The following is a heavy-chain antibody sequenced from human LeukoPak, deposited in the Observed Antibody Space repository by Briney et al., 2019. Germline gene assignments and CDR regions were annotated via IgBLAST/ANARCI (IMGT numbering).Heavy chain of an antibody. CDR3: ARDFSNRVSGTIDY. D-gene: IGHD3-10*01. Sequence: PGRSLRLSCAASGFTFSSYAMHWVRQAPGKGLEWVAVISYDGSNKYYADSVKGRFTISRDNSKNTLYLQMNSLRAEDTAVYYCARDFSNRVSGTIDYWGQGTLVTVSS. J-gene: IGHJ4*02. CDR1: GFTFSSYA. V-gene: IGHV3-30-3*01. CDR2: ISYDGSNK.